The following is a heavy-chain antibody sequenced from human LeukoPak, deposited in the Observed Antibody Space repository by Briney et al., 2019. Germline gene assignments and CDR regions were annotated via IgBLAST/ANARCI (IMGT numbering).Heavy chain of an antibody. Sequence: SETLSLTCTVSGGSISSGSYYWSWIRQPAGKGLEWIGRIYTSGSTNYNPSLKSRVTISVDTSKNQFSLKLSSVTAADTAVYYCARVERSNYFDYWGQGTLVTVSS. J-gene: IGHJ4*02. CDR1: GGSISSGSYY. CDR3: ARVERSNYFDY. CDR2: IYTSGST. D-gene: IGHD1-26*01. V-gene: IGHV4-61*02.